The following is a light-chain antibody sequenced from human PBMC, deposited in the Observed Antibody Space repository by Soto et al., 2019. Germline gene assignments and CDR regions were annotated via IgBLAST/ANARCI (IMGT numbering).Light chain of an antibody. CDR2: DAY. J-gene: IGKJ1*01. Sequence: EIVLTQSPATLSLSPGERATLSCRASQSVSSYLAWYQQKPGQAPRLLIYDAYIRASGVPARFSGSGSGTEFTLTISSLQPDDFATYFCQQYNTDSRAWAFGQGTKVDIK. CDR3: QQYNTDSRAWA. V-gene: IGKV3-11*01. CDR1: QSVSSY.